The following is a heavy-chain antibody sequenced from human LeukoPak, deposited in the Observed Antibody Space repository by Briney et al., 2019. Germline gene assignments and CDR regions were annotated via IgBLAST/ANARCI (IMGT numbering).Heavy chain of an antibody. Sequence: ASVKVSCKASGYTFTGYYMHWVRQAPGQGLEWMGWINPNSGGTNYAQKFQGRVTMTRDTSISTAYMELSRLRPDDKAVYYCARDLRGIQLWFGYWGQGTLVTVSS. CDR1: GYTFTGYY. CDR3: ARDLRGIQLWFGY. CDR2: INPNSGGT. J-gene: IGHJ4*02. V-gene: IGHV1-2*02. D-gene: IGHD5-18*01.